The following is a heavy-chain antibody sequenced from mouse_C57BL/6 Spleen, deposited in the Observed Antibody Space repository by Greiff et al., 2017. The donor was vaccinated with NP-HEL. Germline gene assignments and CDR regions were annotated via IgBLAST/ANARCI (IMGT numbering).Heavy chain of an antibody. D-gene: IGHD1-2*01. CDR1: GFTFSDYG. CDR2: ISSGSSTI. Sequence: EVKLEESGGGLVKPGGSLKLSCAASGFTFSDYGMHWVRQAPEKGLEWVAYISSGSSTIYYADTVKGRFTISRDNAKNTLFLQMTSLRSEDTAMYYCARGMGYYGAWFAYWGQGTLVTVSA. J-gene: IGHJ3*01. CDR3: ARGMGYYGAWFAY. V-gene: IGHV5-17*01.